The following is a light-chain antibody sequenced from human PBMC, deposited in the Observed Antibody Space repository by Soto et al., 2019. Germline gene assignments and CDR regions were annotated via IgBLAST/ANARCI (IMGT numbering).Light chain of an antibody. J-gene: IGLJ1*01. CDR3: SSYAGSNYV. V-gene: IGLV2-8*01. CDR2: EVS. CDR1: SSDVGGYNY. Sequence: QPALTQPPSASGSPGQSVTISCTGTSSDVGGYNYVSWYQQHPGKAPKLMIYEVSKRPSGVPDRFSGSKSGNTASLTVSGLQAEDEADYYSSSYAGSNYVFGTGTKLTVL.